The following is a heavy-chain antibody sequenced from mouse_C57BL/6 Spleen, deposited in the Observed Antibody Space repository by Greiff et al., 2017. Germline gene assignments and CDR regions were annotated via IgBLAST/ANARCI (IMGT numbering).Heavy chain of an antibody. J-gene: IGHJ4*01. CDR1: GYTFTSYW. Sequence: QVQLQQPGAELVMPGASVKLSCKASGYTFTSYWMHWVKQGPGQGLEWIGEIDPSDSYTNYNQKFKGKSTLTVDKSSSTAYMQLSSLTSEDSAVYYCTRARGSSSYAMDYWGQGTSVTVSS. D-gene: IGHD1-1*01. CDR2: IDPSDSYT. CDR3: TRARGSSSYAMDY. V-gene: IGHV1-69*01.